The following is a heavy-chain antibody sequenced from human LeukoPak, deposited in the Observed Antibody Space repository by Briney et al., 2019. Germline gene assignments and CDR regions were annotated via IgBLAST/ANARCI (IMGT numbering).Heavy chain of an antibody. CDR2: ISSSSSYI. J-gene: IGHJ3*02. V-gene: IGHV3-21*01. D-gene: IGHD6-6*01. CDR3: ASSSIAGLAFDI. CDR1: GFTFSNAW. Sequence: GGSLRLSCAASGFTFSNAWMNWVRQAPGKGLEWVSSISSSSSYIYYADSVKGRFTISRDNAKNSLYLQMNSLRAEDTAVYYCASSSIAGLAFDIWGQGTMVTVSS.